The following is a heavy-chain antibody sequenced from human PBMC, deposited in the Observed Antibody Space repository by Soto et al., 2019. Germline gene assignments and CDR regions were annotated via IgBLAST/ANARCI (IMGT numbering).Heavy chain of an antibody. CDR2: INPSGGST. V-gene: IGHV1-46*01. Sequence: ASVKVSCKASGYTFTGYYMHWVRQAPGQGLEWMGIINPSGGSTSYAQKFQGRVTMTRDTSTSTVYMELSSLRSEDTAVYYCARGMTTVTTVRQNWFDPWGQGTLVTVSS. J-gene: IGHJ5*02. CDR3: ARGMTTVTTVRQNWFDP. D-gene: IGHD4-17*01. CDR1: GYTFTGYY.